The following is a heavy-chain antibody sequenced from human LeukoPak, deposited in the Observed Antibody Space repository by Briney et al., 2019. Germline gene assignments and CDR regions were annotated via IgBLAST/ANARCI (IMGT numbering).Heavy chain of an antibody. CDR2: IYYSGST. V-gene: IGHV4-31*11. Sequence: SETLSLTCAVYGGSFSGYYWSWIRQHPGKGLEWIGYIYYSGSTYYNPSLKSRVTISVDTSKNQFSLKLSSVTAADTAVYYCARDRSFYYYDYWGQGTLVTVSS. CDR1: GGSFSGYY. J-gene: IGHJ4*02. D-gene: IGHD3-3*01. CDR3: ARDRSFYYYDY.